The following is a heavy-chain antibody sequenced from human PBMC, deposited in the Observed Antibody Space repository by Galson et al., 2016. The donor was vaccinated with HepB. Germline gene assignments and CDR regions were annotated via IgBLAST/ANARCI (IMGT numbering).Heavy chain of an antibody. Sequence: SLRLSCAASRLTFSSFTMTWVRQAPGRGLEWISSHTGTGDDQTYYAGSVRGRFTFSRDDSQNTLYLQMNSLRVDDTALYYCAKPQGIGWEVSFYYYYYGLDVWGPGTTVTVSS. D-gene: IGHD6-19*01. CDR1: RLTFSSFT. CDR3: AKPQGIGWEVSFYYYYYGLDV. J-gene: IGHJ6*02. CDR2: HTGTGDDQT. V-gene: IGHV3-23*01.